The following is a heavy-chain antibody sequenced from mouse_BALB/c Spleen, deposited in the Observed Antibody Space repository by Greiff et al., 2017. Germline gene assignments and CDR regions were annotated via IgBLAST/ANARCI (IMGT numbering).Heavy chain of an antibody. CDR1: GYTFTSYW. Sequence: QLQQSGAELAKPGASVKMSCKASGYTFTSYWMHWVKQRPGQGLEWIGYINPSTGYTEYNQKFKDKATLTADKSSSTAYMQLSSLTSEDSAVYYCARRDGYYPWFAYWGQGTLVTVSA. CDR2: INPSTGYT. D-gene: IGHD2-3*01. CDR3: ARRDGYYPWFAY. V-gene: IGHV1-7*01. J-gene: IGHJ3*01.